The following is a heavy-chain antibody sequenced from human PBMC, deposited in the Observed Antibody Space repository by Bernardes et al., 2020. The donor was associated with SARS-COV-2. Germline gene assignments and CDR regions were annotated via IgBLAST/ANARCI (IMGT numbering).Heavy chain of an antibody. J-gene: IGHJ6*02. CDR3: ASSWAAAGTPYYYGMDV. CDR2: ISAYNGNT. V-gene: IGHV1-18*01. CDR1: GYTFTSYG. Sequence: ASVKVSCKASGYTFTSYGISWVRQDPGQGLEWMGWISAYNGNTNYAQKLQGRVTMTTDTSTSTAYMELRSLRSDDTAVYYCASSWAAAGTPYYYGMDVWGQGTTVTVSS. D-gene: IGHD6-13*01.